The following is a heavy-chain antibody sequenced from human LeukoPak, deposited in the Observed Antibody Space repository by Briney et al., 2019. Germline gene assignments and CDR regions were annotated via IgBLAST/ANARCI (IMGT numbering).Heavy chain of an antibody. CDR1: GFTFSRYA. J-gene: IGHJ6*02. CDR3: AKEYGSSFYYYYGMDV. D-gene: IGHD6-6*01. Sequence: SGGSLRLSCAASGFTFSRYAMSWVRHAPGKGLECVSHFSGSGGSTYYADSVKGRFTISRDNSQNTLYLQMSSVKAADTAVCNCAKEYGSSFYYYYGMDVWGQGTTVTVSS. CDR2: FSGSGGST. V-gene: IGHV3-23*01.